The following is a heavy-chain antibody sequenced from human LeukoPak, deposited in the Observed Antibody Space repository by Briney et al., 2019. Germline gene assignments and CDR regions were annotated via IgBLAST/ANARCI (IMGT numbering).Heavy chain of an antibody. CDR3: ARVGEKAFHLWPEIDY. Sequence: GGSLRLSCAASGFTFSTYSMNWVRQAPGKGLEWVSSISSSSSYIYYADSVKGRFTISRDNAKKSLYLQMNSLRAEDTAVYYCARVGEKAFHLWPEIDYWGQGTLVTVSS. V-gene: IGHV3-21*01. D-gene: IGHD5-24*01. CDR1: GFTFSTYS. J-gene: IGHJ4*02. CDR2: ISSSSSYI.